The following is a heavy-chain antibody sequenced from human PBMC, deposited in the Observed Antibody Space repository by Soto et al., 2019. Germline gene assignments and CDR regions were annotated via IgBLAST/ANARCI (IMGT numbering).Heavy chain of an antibody. Sequence: QVQLVESGGGVVQPGRSLRLSCAASGFTFSSYAMHWVRQAPGKGLEWVAVISYDGSNKYYADSVKGRFTISRDNSKNTLYLQMNRLRAEDTAGYYCARDFPDYWGQGTLVTVSS. J-gene: IGHJ4*02. CDR2: ISYDGSNK. V-gene: IGHV3-30-3*01. CDR1: GFTFSSYA. CDR3: ARDFPDY.